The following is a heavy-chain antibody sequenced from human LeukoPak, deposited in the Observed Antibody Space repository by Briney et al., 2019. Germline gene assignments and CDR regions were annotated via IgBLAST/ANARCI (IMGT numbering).Heavy chain of an antibody. CDR1: GYTFTSYD. J-gene: IGHJ6*02. D-gene: IGHD3-22*01. V-gene: IGHV1-8*01. Sequence: ASVKVSCKASGYTFTSYDINLVRQATGQGLEWMGWMNPNSGNTGYAQKFQGRVTMTRNTSISTAYMELSSLRSEDTAVYYCATAYYYDSSGYYSGAIRYYYYYYGMDVWGQGTTVTVSS. CDR2: MNPNSGNT. CDR3: ATAYYYDSSGYYSGAIRYYYYYYGMDV.